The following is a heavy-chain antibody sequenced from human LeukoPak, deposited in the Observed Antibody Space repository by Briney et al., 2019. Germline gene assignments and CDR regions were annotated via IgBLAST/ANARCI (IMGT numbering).Heavy chain of an antibody. V-gene: IGHV3-7*01. CDR1: GFTFSSYW. D-gene: IGHD3-3*01. Sequence: GGSLRLSCAASGFTFSSYWMSWVRQAPGKGLEWEANIKQDGSEKYYVDSVKGRFTISRDNAKNSLYLQMNSLRAEDTAVYYCAREQSADYYYYGMDVWGQGTTVTVSS. CDR3: AREQSADYYYYGMDV. CDR2: IKQDGSEK. J-gene: IGHJ6*02.